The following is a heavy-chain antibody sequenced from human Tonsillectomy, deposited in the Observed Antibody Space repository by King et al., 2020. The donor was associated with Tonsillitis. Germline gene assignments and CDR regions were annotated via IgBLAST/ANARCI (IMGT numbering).Heavy chain of an antibody. CDR2: IYPDDSDT. J-gene: IGHJ4*02. CDR1: RYTFTSSW. CDR3: AIGGEHCSGGSCSAEYYFDY. D-gene: IGHD2-15*01. Sequence: QLVQSGAEVKKPGESLKISCKGSRYTFTSSWIGWVRQMPGKSLELMGIIYPDDSDTRFSPSFQGQVTISADKSIRTVYLQWSSLKASDTAMYYCAIGGEHCSGGSCSAEYYFDYWGQGTLVTVSS. V-gene: IGHV5-51*03.